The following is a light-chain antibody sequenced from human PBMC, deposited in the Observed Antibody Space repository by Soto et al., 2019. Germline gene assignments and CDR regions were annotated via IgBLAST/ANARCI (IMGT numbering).Light chain of an antibody. V-gene: IGLV2-23*01. Sequence: QSALTQPASVSGSPGQSITISCTGTSSDVGSYNLVSWYQQHPGKAPKLMIYEGSKRPSGVSNRFSGSKSGNTASLTISGLQXEDEADYYCCSYAVEGVFGGGTKLTV. CDR2: EGS. CDR3: CSYAVEGV. J-gene: IGLJ2*01. CDR1: SSDVGSYNL.